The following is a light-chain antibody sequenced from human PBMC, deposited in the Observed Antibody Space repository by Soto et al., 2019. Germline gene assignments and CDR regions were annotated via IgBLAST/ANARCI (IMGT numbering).Light chain of an antibody. CDR1: SSDVGGYKY. J-gene: IGLJ1*01. Sequence: QSALTQPASVSGSPGQSITISCTGTSSDVGGYKYVSWYQQHPGKAPKLMIYEVTKRPSGVSNRFSGSKSGNTASLTISGLQAGDEADYYCCSYTTTSARVFGTGTKVTVL. CDR2: EVT. V-gene: IGLV2-14*01. CDR3: CSYTTTSARV.